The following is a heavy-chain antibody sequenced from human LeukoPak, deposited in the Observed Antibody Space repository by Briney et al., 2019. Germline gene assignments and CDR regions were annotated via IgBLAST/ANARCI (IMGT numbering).Heavy chain of an antibody. CDR1: GFTFTDYF. Sequence: GGSLRLSCVASGFTFTDYFMSWVRQAPGKGLEWVASIKHDGSEKYYVDSVRGRFTISRDNTMNSLYLQMSSLRAEDTAVYYCATDRGWRTSGYYLYYFEYWGQGTLVTYSS. D-gene: IGHD3-3*01. CDR3: ATDRGWRTSGYYLYYFEY. J-gene: IGHJ4*02. CDR2: IKHDGSEK. V-gene: IGHV3-7*01.